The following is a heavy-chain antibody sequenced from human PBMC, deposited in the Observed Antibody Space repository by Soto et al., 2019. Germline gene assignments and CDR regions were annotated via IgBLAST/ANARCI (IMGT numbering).Heavy chain of an antibody. CDR1: GGSISSGGYY. V-gene: IGHV4-31*03. CDR2: IYYSGST. J-gene: IGHJ4*02. D-gene: IGHD3-16*02. Sequence: SETLSLTCTVSGGSISSGGYYWSWIRQHPGKGLEWIGYIYYSGSTYYNPSLKNRVTISVDPSKNQISLKLSSVTAADTAVYYCARGSYYDYIWGSYRSPRFDYWGQGTLVTVSS. CDR3: ARGSYYDYIWGSYRSPRFDY.